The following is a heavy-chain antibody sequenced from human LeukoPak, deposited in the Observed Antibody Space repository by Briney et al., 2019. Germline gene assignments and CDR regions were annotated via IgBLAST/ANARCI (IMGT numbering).Heavy chain of an antibody. V-gene: IGHV3-21*01. D-gene: IGHD6-6*01. Sequence: PGGSLRLSCAASGFTFISYSMNWVRQAPGKGPEWVSSISGSSSYIYYADSVKGRFTISRDNAKNSLYLQMNSLRAEDTAVYYCARDHPLAARPSYYMDVWGKGTTVTVSS. J-gene: IGHJ6*03. CDR1: GFTFISYS. CDR3: ARDHPLAARPSYYMDV. CDR2: ISGSSSYI.